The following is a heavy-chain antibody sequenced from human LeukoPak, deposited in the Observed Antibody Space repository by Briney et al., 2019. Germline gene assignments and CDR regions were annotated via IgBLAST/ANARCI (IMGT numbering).Heavy chain of an antibody. CDR3: ARDMVGGSKSRAGYFDY. V-gene: IGHV3-33*01. CDR2: IWYDGSNK. D-gene: IGHD3-10*01. J-gene: IGHJ4*02. Sequence: GGSLRLSCAASGFTFSSYGMHWVRQAPGKGLKWVAVIWYDGSNKYYADSVKGRFTISRDNSKNTLYLQMNSLRAEDTAVYYCARDMVGGSKSRAGYFDYWGQGTLVTVSS. CDR1: GFTFSSYG.